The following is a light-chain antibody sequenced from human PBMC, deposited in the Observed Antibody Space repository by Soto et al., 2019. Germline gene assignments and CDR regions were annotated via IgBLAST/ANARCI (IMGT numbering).Light chain of an antibody. CDR3: TTWDDSLSGPV. Sequence: QSVLTQPPSASGTPGQRVTISCSGSSSNIGSNYVCWYQHLPGTAPKLLIYRNDQRPSGVPDRFSGSKSGTSASLAISGRRSEDEADYYCTTWDDSLSGPVFGGGTKLTVL. CDR1: SSNIGSNY. CDR2: RND. V-gene: IGLV1-47*01. J-gene: IGLJ3*02.